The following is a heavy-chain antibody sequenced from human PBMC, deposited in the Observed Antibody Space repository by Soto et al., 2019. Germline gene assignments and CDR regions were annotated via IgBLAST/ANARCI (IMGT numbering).Heavy chain of an antibody. Sequence: SETLSLTCTVSGGSISSYYWSWIRQPPGKGLEWIGYIYYSGSTNYNPSLKSRVTISVDTSKNQFSLKLSSVTAADTAVYYCAREGSRYCSGGSCYSHWFDPWGQGTLVTVSS. J-gene: IGHJ5*02. CDR1: GGSISSYY. CDR2: IYYSGST. CDR3: AREGSRYCSGGSCYSHWFDP. D-gene: IGHD2-15*01. V-gene: IGHV4-59*01.